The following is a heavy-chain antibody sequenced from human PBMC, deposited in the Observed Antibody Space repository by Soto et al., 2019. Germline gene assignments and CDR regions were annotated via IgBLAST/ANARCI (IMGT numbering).Heavy chain of an antibody. CDR2: ISSSSSYI. CDR3: AREGTLAAAGPPWFDP. D-gene: IGHD6-13*01. Sequence: PGGSLRLSCAASGFTFSSYSMNWVRQAPGKGLEWVSSISSSSSYIYYADSVKGRFTISRDNAKNSLYLQMNSLRAEDTAVYYCAREGTLAAAGPPWFDPWGQGTLVTVSS. CDR1: GFTFSSYS. V-gene: IGHV3-21*01. J-gene: IGHJ5*02.